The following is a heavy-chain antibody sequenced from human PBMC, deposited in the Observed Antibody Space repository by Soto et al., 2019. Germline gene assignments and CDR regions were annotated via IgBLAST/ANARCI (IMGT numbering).Heavy chain of an antibody. J-gene: IGHJ4*02. CDR2: ISAYNGNT. D-gene: IGHD1-26*01. Sequence: ASVKVSCKASGYTFTSYGISWVRQAPGQGLEWMGWISAYNGNTNYAQKLQGRVTMTTDTSTSTAYLELRSLRSDDTAVYYCARVNSIVGATKYFDYWGQGTLVTVSS. CDR3: ARVNSIVGATKYFDY. CDR1: GYTFTSYG. V-gene: IGHV1-18*04.